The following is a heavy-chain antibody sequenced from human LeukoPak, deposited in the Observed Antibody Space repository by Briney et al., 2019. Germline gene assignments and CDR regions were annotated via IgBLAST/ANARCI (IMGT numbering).Heavy chain of an antibody. D-gene: IGHD6-19*01. V-gene: IGHV4-39*07. CDR3: ARAGGSGLIDY. J-gene: IGHJ4*02. CDR1: GGSISSYY. CDR2: MYYSGST. Sequence: PSETLSLTCTVSGGSISSYYWGWIRQPPGKGLEWIGSMYYSGSTYYNPSLKSRVTISINTSKNQFSLKLSSVTAADTAVYYCARAGGSGLIDYWGQGTLATVSS.